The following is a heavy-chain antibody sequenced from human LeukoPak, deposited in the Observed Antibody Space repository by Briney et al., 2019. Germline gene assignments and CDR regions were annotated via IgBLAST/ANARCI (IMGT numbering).Heavy chain of an antibody. Sequence: ASVKVSCKASGYTFTSYDINWVRQATGQGLEWMGWMNPNSGNTGYAQKFQGRVTMTRNTSISTAYMELSSLRSEDTAVYYCARAVSSLEYFQHWGQGTLVTVSS. V-gene: IGHV1-8*01. CDR2: MNPNSGNT. CDR3: ARAVSSLEYFQH. D-gene: IGHD4-11*01. J-gene: IGHJ1*01. CDR1: GYTFTSYD.